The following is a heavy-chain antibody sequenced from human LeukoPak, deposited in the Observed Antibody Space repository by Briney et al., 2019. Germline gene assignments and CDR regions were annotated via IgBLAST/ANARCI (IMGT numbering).Heavy chain of an antibody. CDR2: IFTGDANT. J-gene: IGHJ4*02. CDR3: AREEPSKSYFVF. D-gene: IGHD1-26*01. Sequence: ASVKVSCKASGYSFTNYYIHWVRQAPGQGLEWMGIIFTGDANTIYAQKFQGRVTIIRDTSTSTVYMELSSLRSEDTAVYYCAREEPSKSYFVFWGQGTLVTVSS. CDR1: GYSFTNYY. V-gene: IGHV1-46*01.